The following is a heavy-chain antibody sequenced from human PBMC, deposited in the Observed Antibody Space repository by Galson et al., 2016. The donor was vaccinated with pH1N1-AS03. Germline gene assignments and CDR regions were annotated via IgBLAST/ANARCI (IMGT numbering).Heavy chain of an antibody. J-gene: IGHJ6*02. Sequence: SVKVSCKASGYIFTGFYVHWVRQAPGQGLEWMGWINTDSGVTNYAQKFEAWVTMTRDTSVSTAYMELYGLKSDDTAVYYCAIEPRGPCTSATCPTTYYFGMDVWGQGTTVIVSS. CDR1: GYIFTGFY. CDR2: INTDSGVT. V-gene: IGHV1-2*04. CDR3: AIEPRGPCTSATCPTTYYFGMDV. D-gene: IGHD2-2*01.